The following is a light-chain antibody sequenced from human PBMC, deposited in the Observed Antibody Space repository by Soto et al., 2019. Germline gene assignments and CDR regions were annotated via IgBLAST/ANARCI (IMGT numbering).Light chain of an antibody. CDR2: GTS. J-gene: IGKJ2*01. CDR3: QQYGSSPYT. CDR1: QSVSSSY. V-gene: IGKV3-20*01. Sequence: EIVLTQSPGTLSLSPGERATLSCRASQSVSSSYLAWYQQKPGQAPRLLIYGTSSRATGIPDRFSGSGSGTAFTLTIGRLEPEDFAVYYCQQYGSSPYTFGQGTKLEIK.